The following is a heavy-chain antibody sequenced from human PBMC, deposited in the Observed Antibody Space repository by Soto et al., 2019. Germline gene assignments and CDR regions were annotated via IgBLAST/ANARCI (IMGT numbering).Heavy chain of an antibody. J-gene: IGHJ5*02. D-gene: IGHD5-18*01. CDR3: ARQGYSYGTYTPLYNWFDP. V-gene: IGHV1-69*01. Sequence: QVQLVQSGAEVKKPGSSVKVSCKASGGTFSSYAISWVRQAPGQGLEWMGGIIPTFGTANYAQKFQGRVTITADESTSTAYMELSSLRSEDTAVYYCARQGYSYGTYTPLYNWFDPWGQGTLVTVSS. CDR2: IIPTFGTA. CDR1: GGTFSSYA.